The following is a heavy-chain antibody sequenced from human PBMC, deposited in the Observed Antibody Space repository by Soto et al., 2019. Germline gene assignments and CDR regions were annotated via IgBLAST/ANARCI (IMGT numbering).Heavy chain of an antibody. D-gene: IGHD3-3*01. CDR1: GGYISSSSYY. CDR2: IYYSGST. CDR3: ARRYYDFWSGYGPGYYMDV. Sequence: SETLSLTCTVSGGYISSSSYYWGWIRQPPGKGLEWIGSIYYSGSTYYNPSLKSRVTISVDTSKNQFSLKLSSVTAADTAVYYCARRYYDFWSGYGPGYYMDVWGKGTTVTVSS. J-gene: IGHJ6*03. V-gene: IGHV4-39*01.